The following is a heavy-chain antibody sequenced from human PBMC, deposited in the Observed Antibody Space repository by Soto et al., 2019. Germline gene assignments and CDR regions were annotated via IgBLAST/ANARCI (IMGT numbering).Heavy chain of an antibody. CDR3: ARKLEASVRHVEWFSYKWFDP. CDR1: GDSLSGYA. J-gene: IGHJ5*02. V-gene: IGHV4-34*01. CDR2: ITFRGIT. D-gene: IGHD3-9*01. Sequence: SETLSLTCDVHGDSLSGYAWSWIRQPPGKGLEWIGEITFRGITNYHPSLKSRVSMSVDTSKNRISLNVSSVTAADTALYFCARKLEASVRHVEWFSYKWFDPWGPGTLVTVSS.